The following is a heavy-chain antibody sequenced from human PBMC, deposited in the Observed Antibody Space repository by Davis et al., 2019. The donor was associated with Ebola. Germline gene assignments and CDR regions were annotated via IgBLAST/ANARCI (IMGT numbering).Heavy chain of an antibody. J-gene: IGHJ4*02. V-gene: IGHV4-59*08. Sequence: MPSETLSLTCTVSGCSISSYYWSWIRQPPGKGLEWIGYIYYGGSTDYNLSLKSRVTISLDPSKNQFSLKLNSVTAADTAMYYCERSGYTGYDPRINFDFWGQGTLVTVSS. D-gene: IGHD5-12*01. CDR1: GCSISSYY. CDR3: ERSGYTGYDPRINFDF. CDR2: IYYGGST.